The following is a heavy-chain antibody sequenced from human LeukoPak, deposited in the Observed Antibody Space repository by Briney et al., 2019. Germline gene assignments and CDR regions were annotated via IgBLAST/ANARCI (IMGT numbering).Heavy chain of an antibody. J-gene: IGHJ4*02. Sequence: GASVKVSCKASGYTFTSYYMHRVRQAPGQGLEWMGINNPSGGSTSYAQKFQGRVTMTRDTSTSTVYMELSSLRSEDTAVYYCARAGCGGDCYWDYWGQGTLVTVSS. D-gene: IGHD2-21*02. V-gene: IGHV1-46*01. CDR1: GYTFTSYY. CDR2: NNPSGGST. CDR3: ARAGCGGDCYWDY.